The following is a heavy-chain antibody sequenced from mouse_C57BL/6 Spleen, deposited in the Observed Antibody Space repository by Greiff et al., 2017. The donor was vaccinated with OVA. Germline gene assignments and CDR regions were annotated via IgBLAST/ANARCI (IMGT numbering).Heavy chain of an antibody. CDR3: AVYDYDGAWFAY. D-gene: IGHD2-4*01. Sequence: LVESGPELVKPGASVKISCKASGYAFSSSWMNWVKQRPGKGLEWIGRIYPGDGDTNYNGKFKGKATLTADKSSSTAYMQLSSLTSEDSAVYFCAVYDYDGAWFAYWGQGTLVTVSA. CDR2: IYPGDGDT. V-gene: IGHV1-82*01. CDR1: GYAFSSSW. J-gene: IGHJ3*01.